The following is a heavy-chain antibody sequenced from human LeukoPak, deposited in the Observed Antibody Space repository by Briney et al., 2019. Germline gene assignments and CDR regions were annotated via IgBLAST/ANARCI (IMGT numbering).Heavy chain of an antibody. CDR3: ARDDDRSGYYHY. CDR1: GFIFSDYA. CDR2: ISSSSSYI. Sequence: GGSLRLSCAASGFIFSDYAMSWVRQAPGKGLEWVSSISSSSSYIYYADSVKGRFTISRDNAKNSLYLQMNSLRAEDTAVYYCARDDDRSGYYHYWGQGTLVTVSS. V-gene: IGHV3-21*01. D-gene: IGHD3-22*01. J-gene: IGHJ4*02.